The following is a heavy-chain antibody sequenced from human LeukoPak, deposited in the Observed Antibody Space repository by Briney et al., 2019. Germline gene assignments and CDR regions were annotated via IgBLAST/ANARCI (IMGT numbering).Heavy chain of an antibody. Sequence: GGSLRLSCAASGFTFSTYWMDWVRQAPGKGLEWVANIKEDGSEKYYEDSVKGRFTISRDNAKNSLYLQMNSLRAEDTAIYYCAKFRADSSGWPFDYWGQGTLVTVSS. D-gene: IGHD6-19*01. CDR3: AKFRADSSGWPFDY. J-gene: IGHJ4*02. CDR2: IKEDGSEK. CDR1: GFTFSTYW. V-gene: IGHV3-7*03.